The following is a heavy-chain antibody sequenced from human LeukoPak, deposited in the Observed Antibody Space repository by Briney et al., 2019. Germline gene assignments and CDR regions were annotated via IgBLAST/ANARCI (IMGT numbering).Heavy chain of an antibody. Sequence: GGSLRLSCAASGFTFSSYWMHWVRQAPGKGLVWVSRINSDGSSTSYADSVKGRFTISRDNAKNTLYLQMNSLRAEDTAVYYCARGEVLRFLEWSPQEYYYYGMDVWGQGTTVTVSS. J-gene: IGHJ6*02. CDR3: ARGEVLRFLEWSPQEYYYYGMDV. V-gene: IGHV3-74*01. D-gene: IGHD3-3*01. CDR1: GFTFSSYW. CDR2: INSDGSST.